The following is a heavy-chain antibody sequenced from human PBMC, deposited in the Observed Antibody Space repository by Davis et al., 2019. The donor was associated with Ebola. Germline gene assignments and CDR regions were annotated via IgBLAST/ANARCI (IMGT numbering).Heavy chain of an antibody. Sequence: MPSETLSLTCTVSGGSISSSYWSWIRQPPGKGLEWIGYVYYSGSTNYNPSLKSRVTMSIDTSKNQFSLKLSSGTAVDTAVYYCASLLRLGESNYDFWGQGILVTVSS. D-gene: IGHD3-16*01. CDR1: GGSISSSY. J-gene: IGHJ4*02. V-gene: IGHV4-59*12. CDR2: VYYSGST. CDR3: ASLLRLGESNYDF.